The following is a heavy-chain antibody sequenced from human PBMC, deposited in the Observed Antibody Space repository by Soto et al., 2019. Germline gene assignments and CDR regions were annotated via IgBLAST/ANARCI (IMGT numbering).Heavy chain of an antibody. J-gene: IGHJ3*02. CDR2: ISAYNGNT. CDR3: AIYYYDSSGYYYGAFDI. D-gene: IGHD3-22*01. V-gene: IGHV1-18*01. Sequence: VASVKVSCKASGYTFTSYGISWVRQAPGQGLEWMGWISAYNGNTNYAQKLQGRVTMTTDTSTSTAYMELRSLRSDDTAVYYCAIYYYDSSGYYYGAFDIWGQGTMVTVSS. CDR1: GYTFTSYG.